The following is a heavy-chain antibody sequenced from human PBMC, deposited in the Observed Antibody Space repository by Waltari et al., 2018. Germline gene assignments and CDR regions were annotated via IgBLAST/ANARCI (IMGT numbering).Heavy chain of an antibody. V-gene: IGHV5-51*01. J-gene: IGHJ4*02. Sequence: EVQLVQSGAEVKKPGESLMISCKGSGYSFTSYWIGWVRQRPGKGLEWTGISYPGDSETRYSPSFQGQVTISADKSISTAYLQWSSLKASDTAMYYCARPRDSGYDSNFDYWGQGTLVTVSS. CDR2: SYPGDSET. CDR1: GYSFTSYW. D-gene: IGHD5-12*01. CDR3: ARPRDSGYDSNFDY.